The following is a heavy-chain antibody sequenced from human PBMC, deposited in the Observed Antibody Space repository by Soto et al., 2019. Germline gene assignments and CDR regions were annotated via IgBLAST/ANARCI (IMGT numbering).Heavy chain of an antibody. CDR3: ARVGYSSLYSSGWYYFDY. Sequence: AETRSRTWSGSGGSISSYNWSWIRQPPGKGLEWIGYIYYSGSTTYTPSLKSRVTISVDTSKYQFSLKLSSVTAADTAVYYCARVGYSSLYSSGWYYFDYWGQGTLVTVSS. CDR1: GGSISSYN. D-gene: IGHD6-19*01. V-gene: IGHV4-59*01. J-gene: IGHJ4*02. CDR2: IYYSGST.